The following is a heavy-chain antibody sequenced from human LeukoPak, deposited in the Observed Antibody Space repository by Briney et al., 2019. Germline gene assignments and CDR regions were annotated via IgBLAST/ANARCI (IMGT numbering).Heavy chain of an antibody. V-gene: IGHV3-23*01. CDR2: ITGSGDDT. CDR3: AKGSRNSRPYYFDF. Sequence: GGSLRLSCAASEFTFNNYAMSWVRQAPGKVLEWVSAITGSGDDTYHADSVKGRFTISRDNSKNTLYLQMNSLRAEDTAVYYCAKGSRNSRPYYFDFWGQGTLVTVSS. J-gene: IGHJ4*02. D-gene: IGHD6-19*01. CDR1: EFTFNNYA.